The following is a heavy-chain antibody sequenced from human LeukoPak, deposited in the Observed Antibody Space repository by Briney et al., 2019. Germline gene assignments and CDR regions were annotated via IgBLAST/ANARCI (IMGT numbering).Heavy chain of an antibody. Sequence: TGGSLRLSCAASGFTFSSYAMSWVRQAPGKGLEWVSVISGSGGSTYYADSVKGRFTISRDNSKNTLYVQMNSLRAEDTAVYYCAKGDPAAAGRDETDYWGQGTLVTVSS. V-gene: IGHV3-23*01. CDR1: GFTFSSYA. CDR2: ISGSGGST. D-gene: IGHD6-13*01. J-gene: IGHJ4*02. CDR3: AKGDPAAAGRDETDY.